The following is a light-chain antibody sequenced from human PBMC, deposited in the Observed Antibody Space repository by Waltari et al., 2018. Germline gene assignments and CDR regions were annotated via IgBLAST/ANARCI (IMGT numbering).Light chain of an antibody. CDR3: QKYESLPAT. V-gene: IGKV3-20*01. CDR1: QSIGIY. J-gene: IGKJ1*01. CDR2: HAS. Sequence: VVLTQSQGTLSLSPGERAPLSCRASQSIGIYLAWYQQKPGQAPRLLMYHASTRATGIPDRFSGSGSGTDFSLTISGLEPEDFVVYYCQKYESLPATFGQGTKVEIK.